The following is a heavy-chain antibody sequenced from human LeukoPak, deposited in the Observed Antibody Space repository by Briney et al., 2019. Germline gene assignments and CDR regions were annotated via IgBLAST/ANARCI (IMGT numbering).Heavy chain of an antibody. CDR1: GYTFTDYY. Sequence: ASVKVSCKASGYTFTDYYMHWVRQAPGQGLEWMGWINPNSGGANYAQRFQGRVTMTRDTSISTAYMDVSRLRSDDTAVYYCAIIGDIVVVPGAIPGFNYWGQGTLVTVSS. D-gene: IGHD2-2*02. CDR3: AIIGDIVVVPGAIPGFNY. V-gene: IGHV1-2*02. CDR2: INPNSGGA. J-gene: IGHJ4*02.